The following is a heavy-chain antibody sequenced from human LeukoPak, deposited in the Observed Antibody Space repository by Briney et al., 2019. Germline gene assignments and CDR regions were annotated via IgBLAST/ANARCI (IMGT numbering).Heavy chain of an antibody. Sequence: PSETLSLTCAVSGYSISSGYYCGWIRQPPGKGLEWIGSIYHSGSTYYNPSLKSRVTISVDTSKNQFSLKLSSVTAADTAVYYCARRYSGSLSLFDYWGQGTLVTVSS. J-gene: IGHJ4*02. CDR1: GYSISSGYY. V-gene: IGHV4-38-2*01. D-gene: IGHD1-26*01. CDR2: IYHSGST. CDR3: ARRYSGSLSLFDY.